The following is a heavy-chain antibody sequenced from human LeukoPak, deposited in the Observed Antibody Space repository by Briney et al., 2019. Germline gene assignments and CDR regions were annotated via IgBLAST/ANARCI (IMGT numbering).Heavy chain of an antibody. CDR2: IYYSGST. V-gene: IGHV4-59*08. J-gene: IGHJ3*02. D-gene: IGHD2-2*02. Sequence: SETLSLTCTGSGVSISSYYWSWIRQPPGKGLEWIGYIYYSGSTNYNPSLKSRVTISVDTSKNQFSLKLTSVTAADTGVYYCASLYHDDFDIWGQGTLVTVSS. CDR3: ASLYHDDFDI. CDR1: GVSISSYY.